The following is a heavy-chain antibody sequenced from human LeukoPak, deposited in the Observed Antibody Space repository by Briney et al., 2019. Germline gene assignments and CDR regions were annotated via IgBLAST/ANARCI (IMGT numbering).Heavy chain of an antibody. CDR1: GFTCSRFS. CDR3: ALVGATSWAPFDY. D-gene: IGHD1-26*01. Sequence: GGSLRLSCAVSGFTCSRFSMTWVRQAPGKGLEWVSSISSSSSYIYYRDTVKGRFTISRDNAKNSLYLQMHSLRAEDTADYYCALVGATSWAPFDYWGQGTLVTVSS. V-gene: IGHV3-21*01. CDR2: ISSSSSYI. J-gene: IGHJ4*02.